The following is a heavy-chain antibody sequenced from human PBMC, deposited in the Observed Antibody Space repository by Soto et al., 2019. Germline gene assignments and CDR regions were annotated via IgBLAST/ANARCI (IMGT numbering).Heavy chain of an antibody. CDR3: ARQSITIFGVVITNWFDP. CDR2: IYYSGST. V-gene: IGHV4-39*01. Sequence: SETLSLTCTVSGDSISSSSYYWGWIRQPPGKGLEWIGSIYYSGSTYYNPSLKSRVTISVDTSKNQFSLKLSSVTAADTAVYYCARQSITIFGVVITNWFDPWGQGTLVTVSS. CDR1: GDSISSSSYY. J-gene: IGHJ5*02. D-gene: IGHD3-3*01.